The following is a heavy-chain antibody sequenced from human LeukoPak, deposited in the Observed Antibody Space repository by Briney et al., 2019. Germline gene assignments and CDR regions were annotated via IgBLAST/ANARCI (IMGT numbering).Heavy chain of an antibody. V-gene: IGHV3-30*18. Sequence: GRSLRLSCAASGFTFSSYGMHWVRQAPGKGLEWVAAISYDGSNKYYADSVKGRFTISRDNSKNTLFLEMNSLRAEDTADYYCAKALTSGWYLDAFNIWGQGTMVTVSS. CDR2: ISYDGSNK. J-gene: IGHJ3*02. CDR1: GFTFSSYG. D-gene: IGHD6-19*01. CDR3: AKALTSGWYLDAFNI.